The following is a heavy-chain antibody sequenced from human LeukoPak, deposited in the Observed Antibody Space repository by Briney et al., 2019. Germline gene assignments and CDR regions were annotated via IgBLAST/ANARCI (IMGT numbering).Heavy chain of an antibody. D-gene: IGHD3-10*01. CDR2: INSDGSST. CDR1: GFTFSSYW. Sequence: GGSLRLSCAASGFTFSSYWMHWVRQAPGKGLVWVSRINSDGSSTSYADSVKGRFTISRDNAKNTLYLQMNSLRAEDTAVYYCGRGLPVYLHFYGSGSSNWGQGTLVTVSS. CDR3: GRGLPVYLHFYGSGSSN. J-gene: IGHJ4*02. V-gene: IGHV3-74*01.